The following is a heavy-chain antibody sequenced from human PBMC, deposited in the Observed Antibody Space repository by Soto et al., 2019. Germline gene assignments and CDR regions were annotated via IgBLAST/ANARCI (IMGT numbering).Heavy chain of an antibody. CDR3: ARAYEGDYFDY. D-gene: IGHD3-16*01. CDR2: ISYDGSNK. CDR1: GFTFSSYA. Sequence: QVQLVESGGGVVQPGRSLRLSCAASGFTFSSYAMHWVRQAPGKGLEWVAVISYDGSNKYYADSVKGRFTISRDNSKNTRYLQMNLLRAEDTAVYYCARAYEGDYFDYWGQGTLVTVAS. V-gene: IGHV3-30-3*01. J-gene: IGHJ4*02.